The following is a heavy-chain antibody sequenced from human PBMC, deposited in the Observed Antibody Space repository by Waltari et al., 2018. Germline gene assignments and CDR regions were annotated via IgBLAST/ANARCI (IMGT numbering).Heavy chain of an antibody. V-gene: IGHV3-23*03. CDR1: GFTFSSYA. CDR3: EKVKGGATTPFDY. CDR2: IYSGGSST. J-gene: IGHJ4*02. D-gene: IGHD1-26*01. Sequence: EVQLLESGGGLVQPGGSLRLSCAASGFTFSSYAMSWVRQAPGRGLEWVSVIYSGGSSTYSAYSVKGRFTSSRDNSKSTLYLKMSSLRAEDTAVYYCEKVKGGATTPFDYWGQGTLVTVSS.